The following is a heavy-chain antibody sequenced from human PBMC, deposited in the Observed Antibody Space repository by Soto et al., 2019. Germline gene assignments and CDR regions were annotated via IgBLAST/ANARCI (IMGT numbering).Heavy chain of an antibody. Sequence: QVQLVQSGAEVKKPGASVKVSCKASGYTFTDYYMHWVRQAPGQGLEWMGWINPVSGATTYAQKFQVWVIMTRDTSISIVYMDLSRLTSDDTALYSCAREPLLYAGSGYYVDYWGQGTLVTVSS. CDR3: AREPLLYAGSGYYVDY. D-gene: IGHD3-22*01. J-gene: IGHJ4*02. V-gene: IGHV1-2*04. CDR2: INPVSGAT. CDR1: GYTFTDYY.